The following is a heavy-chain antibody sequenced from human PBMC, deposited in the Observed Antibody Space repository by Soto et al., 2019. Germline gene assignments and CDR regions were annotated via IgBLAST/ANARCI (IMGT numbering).Heavy chain of an antibody. V-gene: IGHV1-8*01. CDR3: AGGELLWFGELLR. CDR2: MNPNSGYT. J-gene: IGHJ4*02. CDR1: GYTFTSYE. Sequence: QVQLVQSGAEVKKPGASVKVSCKASGYTFTSYEINWVRQATGQGLEWMGWMNPNSGYTGYAQKFQGRGTMTRNTSISTAYMELSSLRSEDTAVYYCAGGELLWFGELLRWGQGTLVTVSS. D-gene: IGHD3-10*01.